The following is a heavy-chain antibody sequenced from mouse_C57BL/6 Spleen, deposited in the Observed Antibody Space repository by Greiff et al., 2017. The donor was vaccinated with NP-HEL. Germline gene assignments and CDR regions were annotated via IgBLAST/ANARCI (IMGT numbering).Heavy chain of an antibody. CDR1: GFTFSSYA. J-gene: IGHJ4*01. Sequence: EVNLVESGGGLVKPGGSLKLSCAASGFTFSSYAMSWVRQTPEKRLEWVATISDGGSYTYYPDNVKGRFTISRDNAKNNLYLQMSHLKSEDTAMYYCARDHGYGLYYAMDYWGQGTSVTVSS. D-gene: IGHD2-2*01. CDR2: ISDGGSYT. V-gene: IGHV5-4*01. CDR3: ARDHGYGLYYAMDY.